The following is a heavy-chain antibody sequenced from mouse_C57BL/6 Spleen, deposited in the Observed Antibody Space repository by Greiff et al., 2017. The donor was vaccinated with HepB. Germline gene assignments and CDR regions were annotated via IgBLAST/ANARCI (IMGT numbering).Heavy chain of an antibody. CDR3: TRAVTGYAIDY. CDR2: ISSGGDYI. CDR1: GFTFSSYA. J-gene: IGHJ4*01. V-gene: IGHV5-9-1*02. Sequence: EVKVVESGEGLVKPGGSLKLSCAASGFTFSSYAMSWVRQTPEKRLEWVAYISSGGDYIYYADTVKGRFTISRGNARNTLYLQMSSLKSEDTALYYCTRAVTGYAIDYWGQGTSVTVSS. D-gene: IGHD4-1*01.